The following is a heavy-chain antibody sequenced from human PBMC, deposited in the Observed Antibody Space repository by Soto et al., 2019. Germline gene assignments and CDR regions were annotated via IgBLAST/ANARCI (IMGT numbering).Heavy chain of an antibody. D-gene: IGHD1-26*01. CDR1: GGSISSGGYS. CDR3: ARDRGFYSGSYYRLDAFDI. Sequence: SETLSLTCAVSGGSISSGGYSWSWIRQPPGKGLEWIGYIYHSGSTYYNPSLKSRVTISVDRSKNQFSLKLSSVTAADTAVYYCARDRGFYSGSYYRLDAFDIWGQGTMVTVSS. V-gene: IGHV4-30-2*01. CDR2: IYHSGST. J-gene: IGHJ3*02.